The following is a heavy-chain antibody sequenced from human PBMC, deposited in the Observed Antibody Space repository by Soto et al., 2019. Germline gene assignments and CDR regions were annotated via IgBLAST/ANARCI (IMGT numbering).Heavy chain of an antibody. D-gene: IGHD6-19*01. CDR2: IKQDGSEK. V-gene: IGHV3-7*03. CDR1: GFTFSSYW. Sequence: PGGSLRLSCAASGFTFSSYWMSWVRQAPGKGLEWVANIKQDGSEKYYVDSVKGRFTISRDNAKNSLYLQMNSLRAEDTAVYYCARAPGMTVAGLFQNYYYGMDVWGQGTTVTVSS. J-gene: IGHJ6*02. CDR3: ARAPGMTVAGLFQNYYYGMDV.